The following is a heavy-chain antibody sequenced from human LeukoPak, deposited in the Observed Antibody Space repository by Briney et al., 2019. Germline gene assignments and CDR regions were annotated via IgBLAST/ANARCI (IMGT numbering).Heavy chain of an antibody. CDR1: GGSFSGYY. J-gene: IGHJ3*01. CDR2: INHSGST. CDR3: ARGLAGSGWSS. D-gene: IGHD6-19*01. V-gene: IGHV4-34*01. Sequence: SETLSLTCAVYGGSFSGYYWSWIRQPPGKGLEWIGEINHSGSTNYNPSLKSRVTISVDTSKNQFSLKLSSLTAADTAVYYCARGLAGSGWSSWGQGTMVTVSS.